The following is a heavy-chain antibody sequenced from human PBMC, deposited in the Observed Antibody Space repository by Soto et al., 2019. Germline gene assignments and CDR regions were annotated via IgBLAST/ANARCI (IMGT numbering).Heavy chain of an antibody. CDR2: IHHSGST. J-gene: IGHJ1*01. V-gene: IGHV4-4*02. CDR3: ARKVVVVVAARSLEYFQH. CDR1: GGSISTSNW. D-gene: IGHD2-15*01. Sequence: LSLTCAVSGGSISTSNWWSWVRQTPGKGLEWIGEIHHSGSTNYDPSLKSRVTMSVDKSNNQFSLNLSSVTAADTAVYYCARKVVVVVAARSLEYFQHWGQGTLVTVSS.